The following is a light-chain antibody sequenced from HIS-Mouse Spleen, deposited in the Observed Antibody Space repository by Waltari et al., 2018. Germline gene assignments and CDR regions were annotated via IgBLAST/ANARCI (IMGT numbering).Light chain of an antibody. CDR2: RKN. Sequence: QSVLTQPPSASGTPGQRVTVSCSGSSSTIGSNYVYWYQQLPGTAPKLLIYRKNQRPSGVPDRFSGSKSGTSASLAIRGLRSEDEADYYCAAWDDSLSGYVFGTGTKVTVL. J-gene: IGLJ1*01. CDR3: AAWDDSLSGYV. V-gene: IGLV1-47*01. CDR1: SSTIGSNY.